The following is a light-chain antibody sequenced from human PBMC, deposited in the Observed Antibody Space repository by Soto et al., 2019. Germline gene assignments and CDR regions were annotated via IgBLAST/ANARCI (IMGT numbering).Light chain of an antibody. CDR3: CSYADSSTYV. CDR1: SSDVGYYNV. Sequence: QSVLTQPASVSGSPGQSIAISCTGTSSDVGYYNVVSWYQQHPGKAPKLMIYEASKRPSGVSNRFSGSKSGNTACLTISGLQAEDEADYYCCSYADSSTYVFGTGTKLTVL. V-gene: IGLV2-23*01. CDR2: EAS. J-gene: IGLJ1*01.